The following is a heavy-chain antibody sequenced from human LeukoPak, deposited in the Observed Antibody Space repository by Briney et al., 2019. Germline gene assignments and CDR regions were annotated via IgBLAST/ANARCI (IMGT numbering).Heavy chain of an antibody. CDR1: GGSISSYY. V-gene: IGHV4-59*08. Sequence: SETLSLTCTVSGGSISSYYWSWIRQPPGKGLEWIGYIYYSGSTNYNPSLKSRVTISVDTSKNQFFLKLSSVTAADTAVYYCARHWDSGSHFDYWGQGTLVTVSS. D-gene: IGHD1-26*01. CDR3: ARHWDSGSHFDY. CDR2: IYYSGST. J-gene: IGHJ4*02.